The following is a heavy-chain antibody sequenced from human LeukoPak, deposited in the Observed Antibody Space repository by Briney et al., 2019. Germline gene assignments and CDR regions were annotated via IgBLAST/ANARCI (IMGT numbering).Heavy chain of an antibody. CDR1: GGTFSSYA. D-gene: IGHD1-26*01. Sequence: PRASVKVSCKASGGTFSSYAISWVRQAPGKGLEWMGGFDPEDGETIYAQKFQGRVTMTEDTSTDTAYMELSSLRSEDTAVYYCATTSPPWDRVGATNYYYYMDVWGKGTTVTVSS. CDR3: ATTSPPWDRVGATNYYYYMDV. CDR2: FDPEDGET. V-gene: IGHV1-24*01. J-gene: IGHJ6*03.